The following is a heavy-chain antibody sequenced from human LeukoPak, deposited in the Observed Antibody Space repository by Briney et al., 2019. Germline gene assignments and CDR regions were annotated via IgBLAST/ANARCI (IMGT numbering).Heavy chain of an antibody. Sequence: PSETLSLTCTVSGGSISSYYWSWIRQPPGKGLEWIGYIYYSGSTNYNPSLKSRVTISVDTPKNQFSLKLSSVTAADTAVYYCARHYDGAVYWGQGTLVTVSS. D-gene: IGHD3-16*01. CDR1: GGSISSYY. J-gene: IGHJ4*02. CDR3: ARHYDGAVY. CDR2: IYYSGST. V-gene: IGHV4-59*08.